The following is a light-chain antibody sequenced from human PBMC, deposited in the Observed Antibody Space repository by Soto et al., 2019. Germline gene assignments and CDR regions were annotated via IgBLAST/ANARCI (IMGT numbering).Light chain of an antibody. CDR2: GAS. V-gene: IGKV3-15*01. J-gene: IGKJ4*01. Sequence: EIVRTLSAATRSVSEGERATVPCRASQSVSSIFAWFHQKPGQAPRLLIYGASTRATGIPDRFSGSGSGTEFTLTISCLQSEDFAVYYCQHSNNWRGAFGGGTKVDIK. CDR3: QHSNNWRGA. CDR1: QSVSSI.